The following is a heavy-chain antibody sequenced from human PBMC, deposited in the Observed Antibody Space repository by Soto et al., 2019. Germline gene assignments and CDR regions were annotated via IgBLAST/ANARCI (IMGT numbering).Heavy chain of an antibody. CDR3: ARTSITMVRGVRSHTFDY. CDR1: GFTFSDYY. CDR2: ISSSGSTI. J-gene: IGHJ4*02. V-gene: IGHV3-11*01. D-gene: IGHD3-10*01. Sequence: PXGSLRLSCAASGFTFSDYYMSWIRQAPGKGLEWVSYISSSGSTIYYADSVKGRFTISRDNAKNSLYLQMNSLRAEDTAVYYCARTSITMVRGVRSHTFDYWGQGTLVTAPQ.